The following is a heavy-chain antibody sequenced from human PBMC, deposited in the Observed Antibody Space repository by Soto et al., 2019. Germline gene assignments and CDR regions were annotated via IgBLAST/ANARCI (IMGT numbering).Heavy chain of an antibody. V-gene: IGHV2-5*01. J-gene: IGHJ4*02. CDR1: GFSLSTSAVG. D-gene: IGHD6-19*01. Sequence: QITLKESGPTLLKPTQTLTLTCTFSGFSLSTSAVGVNWIRQPPGKALEWLALIYWNDEKHYTPSLSGRLTITKDTSKNQVVLTMTNMNPVDTATYYCAHGSGWLSDYWGQGILVTVSS. CDR3: AHGSGWLSDY. CDR2: IYWNDEK.